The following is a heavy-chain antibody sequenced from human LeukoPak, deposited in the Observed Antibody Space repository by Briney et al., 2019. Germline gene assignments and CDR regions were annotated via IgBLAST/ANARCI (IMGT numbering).Heavy chain of an antibody. V-gene: IGHV3-7*01. CDR2: IKQDGSEK. D-gene: IGHD3-3*01. Sequence: GGSLRLSCAASGFTFSSYWMSWVRQAPGKGLEWVANIKQDGSEKYYVDSVKGRFTISRDNAKNSLYLQMNSVRAEDTAVYYCARDQAPTYYYDFWSGYIDYWGQGTLVTVSS. CDR1: GFTFSSYW. CDR3: ARDQAPTYYYDFWSGYIDY. J-gene: IGHJ4*02.